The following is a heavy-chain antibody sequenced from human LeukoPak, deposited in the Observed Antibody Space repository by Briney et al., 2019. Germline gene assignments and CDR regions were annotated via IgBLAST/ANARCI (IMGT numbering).Heavy chain of an antibody. CDR3: AREDGYCSGGNCYSYFDS. D-gene: IGHD2-15*01. CDR2: ISYDGSNK. J-gene: IGHJ4*02. CDR1: GFTFSSYA. Sequence: GGSLRLSCAASGFTFSSYAMHWVRQAPGKGLEWVAVISYDGSNKYYADSVKGRFTISRDNSKNTLYLQMNSLRAEDTAVYFCAREDGYCSGGNCYSYFDSWGQGTLVTVSS. V-gene: IGHV3-30-3*01.